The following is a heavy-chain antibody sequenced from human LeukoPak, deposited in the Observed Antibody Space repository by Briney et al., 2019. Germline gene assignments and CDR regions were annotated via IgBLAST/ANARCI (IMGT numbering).Heavy chain of an antibody. CDR1: GFTFSSYA. CDR2: ISYDGSNK. J-gene: IGHJ1*01. Sequence: GGSLRLSCAASGFTFSSYAMHWVRQAPGEGLEWVAVISYDGSNKYYADSVKGRFTISRDNSKNTLYLQMNSLRAEDTAVYYCASPAFCGGDCYSWYFQHWGQGTLVTVSS. V-gene: IGHV3-30-3*01. D-gene: IGHD2-21*02. CDR3: ASPAFCGGDCYSWYFQH.